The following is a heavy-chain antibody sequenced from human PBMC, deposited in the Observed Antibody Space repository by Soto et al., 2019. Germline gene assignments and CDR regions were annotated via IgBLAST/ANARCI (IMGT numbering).Heavy chain of an antibody. CDR1: DGSISSSSYY. CDR2: IYYIGST. Sequence: PSETLSLTCTVSDGSISSSSYYWGWVRQPPGKGLEWIGSIYYIGSTYYNPSLKSRVTVSGDTSKNQFSLKLSSVTAADTAVYYCATTVTTILYFDYWGQGILVTVSS. J-gene: IGHJ4*02. V-gene: IGHV4-39*01. CDR3: ATTVTTILYFDY. D-gene: IGHD4-17*01.